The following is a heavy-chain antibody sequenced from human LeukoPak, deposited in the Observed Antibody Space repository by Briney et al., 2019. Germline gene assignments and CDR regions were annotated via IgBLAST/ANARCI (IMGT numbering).Heavy chain of an antibody. J-gene: IGHJ5*02. CDR2: IIPILGIA. CDR3: ARAGAAAGTSPIDP. CDR1: GGTFSSYT. D-gene: IGHD6-13*01. V-gene: IGHV1-69*02. Sequence: GASVKVSCKASGGTFSSYTISWVRQAPGQGLEWMGRIIPILGIANYAQKFQGRVTMTTDTSTSTAYMELRSLRSDDTAVYYCARAGAAAGTSPIDPWGQGTLVTVSS.